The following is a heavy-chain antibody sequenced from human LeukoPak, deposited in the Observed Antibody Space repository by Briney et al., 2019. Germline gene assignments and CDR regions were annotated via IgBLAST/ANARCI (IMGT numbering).Heavy chain of an antibody. CDR1: GYSFPSYW. D-gene: IGHD3-10*01. V-gene: IGHV5-51*01. J-gene: IGHJ2*01. Sequence: PGESLKISCKGSGYSFPSYWIGWVRQMPGKGLEWMGIIYPGDSDTRYSPSFQGQVTISADKSISTAYLQWSSLKASDTAMYYCARSNYGSAPYFDLWGRGTLVTVSS. CDR3: ARSNYGSAPYFDL. CDR2: IYPGDSDT.